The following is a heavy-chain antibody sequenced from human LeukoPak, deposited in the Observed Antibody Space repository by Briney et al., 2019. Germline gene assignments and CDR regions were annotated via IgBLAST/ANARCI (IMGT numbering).Heavy chain of an antibody. Sequence: GGSLRLSCAVSGLTFSSSWMDWVRQAPGKGLEWVASINPDGNKKYSADSVKGRFTISRDNAENSLYLQINSLRVEDTAFYYCARDLAYSRLDYWGQGMLVTVSS. J-gene: IGHJ4*02. V-gene: IGHV3-7*01. CDR1: GLTFSSSW. CDR3: ARDLAYSRLDY. CDR2: INPDGNKK. D-gene: IGHD5-18*01.